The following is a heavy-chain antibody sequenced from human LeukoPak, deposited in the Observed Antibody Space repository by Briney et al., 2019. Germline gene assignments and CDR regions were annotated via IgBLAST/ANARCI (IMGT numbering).Heavy chain of an antibody. CDR1: GFTFSSYW. Sequence: GGSLRLSCAASGFTFSSYWMSWARQAPGKGLEWVASINHNGNVNYYVDSVEGRFTISRDNAKNSLYLQMSNLRAEDTAVYFCARGGGLDVWGQGATVTVSS. J-gene: IGHJ6*02. V-gene: IGHV3-7*03. D-gene: IGHD3-16*01. CDR3: ARGGGLDV. CDR2: INHNGNVN.